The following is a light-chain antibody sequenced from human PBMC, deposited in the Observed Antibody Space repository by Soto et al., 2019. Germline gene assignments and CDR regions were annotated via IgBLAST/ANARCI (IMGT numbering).Light chain of an antibody. CDR3: SSFAGSYSPYV. V-gene: IGLV2-8*01. Sequence: QSVLTQPPSASGSPGQSVTISCTGTSSDIGVYDFVSWYQQHPGKAPKLIIYQVNQRPSGVPDRFSGSESGNTASLTVSGLRPEDEADSFCSSFAGSYSPYVSGTGTKVTVL. J-gene: IGLJ1*01. CDR2: QVN. CDR1: SSDIGVYDF.